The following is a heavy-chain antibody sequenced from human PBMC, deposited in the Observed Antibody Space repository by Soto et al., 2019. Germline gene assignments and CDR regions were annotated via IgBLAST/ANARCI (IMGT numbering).Heavy chain of an antibody. Sequence: WIRQPPGKGLEWVGRIKSKTDGGTTDYAAPVKGRFTISRDDSKNTLYLQMNSLKTEDTAVYYCTTVTWSYAVPFDYWGQGTLVTVSS. D-gene: IGHD1-26*01. V-gene: IGHV3-15*07. CDR2: IKSKTDGGTT. CDR3: TTVTWSYAVPFDY. J-gene: IGHJ4*02.